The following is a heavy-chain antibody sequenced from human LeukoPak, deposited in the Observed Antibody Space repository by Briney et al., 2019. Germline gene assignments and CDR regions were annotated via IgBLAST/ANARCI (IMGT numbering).Heavy chain of an antibody. CDR1: GCSRRTGGRC. D-gene: IGHD2-8*01. Sequence: SGPTLVNPPQTLTLTRTFSGCSRRTGGRCVSWIRQPPGKALEWLSSSAWDEDKYYSTSQRTTLTISKDTSKHQVVLTITNMDPVDTATYHCARIKNGGSQYFDYWGQGTLVTVSS. CDR3: ARIKNGGSQYFDY. CDR2: SAWDEDK. J-gene: IGHJ4*02. V-gene: IGHV2-70*11.